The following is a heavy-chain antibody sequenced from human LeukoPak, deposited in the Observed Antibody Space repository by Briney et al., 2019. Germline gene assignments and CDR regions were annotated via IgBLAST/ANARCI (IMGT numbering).Heavy chain of an antibody. J-gene: IGHJ3*02. D-gene: IGHD2-21*01. CDR2: ISYDGSNK. Sequence: GGSLRLSCAASGFTFSSYGMHWVRQAPGKGLEWVAVISYDGSNKYYADSVKGRFTISRDNAKNSLYLQMNSLRAEDTAVYYCAPYCGGDCSYAFDIWGQGTMVTVSS. V-gene: IGHV3-30*03. CDR1: GFTFSSYG. CDR3: APYCGGDCSYAFDI.